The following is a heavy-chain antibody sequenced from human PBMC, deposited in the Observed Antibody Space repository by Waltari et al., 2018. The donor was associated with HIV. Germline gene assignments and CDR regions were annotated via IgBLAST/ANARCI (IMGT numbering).Heavy chain of an antibody. CDR2: ISYDGSNK. CDR1: GFTFSSYG. CDR3: ANVPPNLAAAGDYYGMDV. J-gene: IGHJ6*02. Sequence: QVQLVESGGGVVQPGRSLRLSCAASGFTFSSYGMHWVRQAPGKGLEWVAVISYDGSNKYYADSVKGRFTISRDNSKNTLYLQMNSLRAEDTAVYYCANVPPNLAAAGDYYGMDVWGQGTTVTVSS. D-gene: IGHD6-13*01. V-gene: IGHV3-30*18.